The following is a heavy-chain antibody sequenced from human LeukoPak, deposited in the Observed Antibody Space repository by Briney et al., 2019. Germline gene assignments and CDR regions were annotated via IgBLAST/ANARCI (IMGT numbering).Heavy chain of an antibody. CDR2: ISYDGSNK. D-gene: IGHD3-10*01. Sequence: GGSLRLSCAASGFTFSSYGMHWVRQAPGKGLEWVAVISYDGSNKYYADSVKGRFTISRDNSKNTLYLQMNSLRAEDTAVYYCAKSPRITMVRDNWFDPWGQGTLVTVSS. CDR3: AKSPRITMVRDNWFDP. J-gene: IGHJ5*02. V-gene: IGHV3-30*18. CDR1: GFTFSSYG.